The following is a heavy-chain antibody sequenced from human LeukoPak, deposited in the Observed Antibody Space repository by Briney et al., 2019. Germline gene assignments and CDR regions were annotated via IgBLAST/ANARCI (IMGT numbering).Heavy chain of an antibody. V-gene: IGHV1-18*01. D-gene: IGHD1-26*01. CDR2: TSDYMGNR. Sequence: ASVKVSCKASGHTFINYGIGRVRQAPGQGPEWMGWTSDYMGNRNTDYAQKFQGRVSMTTDSSTSTAYMELRRLTSDDTAVYYCARARHVGSSTDAFDIWGQGTMVTVSS. CDR3: ARARHVGSSTDAFDI. CDR1: GHTFINYG. J-gene: IGHJ3*02.